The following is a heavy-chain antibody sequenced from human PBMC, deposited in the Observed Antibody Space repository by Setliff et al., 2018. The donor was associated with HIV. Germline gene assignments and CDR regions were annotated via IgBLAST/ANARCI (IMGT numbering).Heavy chain of an antibody. V-gene: IGHV1-2*02. CDR3: VTGEGLRF. J-gene: IGHJ4*02. CDR1: GYTFTGYY. Sequence: ASVKVSCKASGYTFTGYYLHWVRQAPGQGLEWMGWINPNSGGTNYAQKFQGRITMTTATSSDTAYLYLSSLRSEDTAVYYCVTGEGLRFWGQGTLVTVSS. D-gene: IGHD2-15*01. CDR2: INPNSGGT.